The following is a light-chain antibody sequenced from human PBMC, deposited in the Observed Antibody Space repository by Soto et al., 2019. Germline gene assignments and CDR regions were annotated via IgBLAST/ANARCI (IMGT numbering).Light chain of an antibody. CDR3: SSYAGTNNVV. Sequence: QSALTQPPSASGSPGQSVTISCTGTSSDVGAYNYVSWYQQHPGKAPKHMIYEVNKRPSGVPDRFSGSKSGNTASLTVSGLQAEDEADYYCSSYAGTNNVVFGGGTKLTVL. V-gene: IGLV2-8*01. CDR2: EVN. J-gene: IGLJ2*01. CDR1: SSDVGAYNY.